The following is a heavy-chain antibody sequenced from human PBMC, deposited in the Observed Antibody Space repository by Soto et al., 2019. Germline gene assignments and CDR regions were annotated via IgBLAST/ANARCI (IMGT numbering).Heavy chain of an antibody. CDR2: ANHRGSS. CDR1: GGSLSDYY. Sequence: QVQLQQWGAGLLKPSETLSLTCAVYGGSLSDYYWNWLRQPPGKGLEWIGEANHRGSSSYNPSLKRRVDISVHTAMTQFSLKLRSVTAADTAVYYCARYQWNPGAFDPWGPGTQVIVSS. J-gene: IGHJ5*02. V-gene: IGHV4-34*01. CDR3: ARYQWNPGAFDP. D-gene: IGHD1-20*01.